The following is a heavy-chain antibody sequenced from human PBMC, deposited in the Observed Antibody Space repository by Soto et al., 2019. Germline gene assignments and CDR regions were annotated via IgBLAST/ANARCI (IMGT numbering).Heavy chain of an antibody. Sequence: QVQLQESGPGLVKPSETLSLTCAVSADSISSYYCMWIRQPTGKGLESIGYLYYGRSANYNPSLKSRVTLSVDTTTNQCSLTLSSMTAADTAVYYCALRSMAVVPEYWGQGTLVTVSS. CDR1: ADSISSYY. CDR2: LYYGRSA. J-gene: IGHJ4*02. CDR3: ALRSMAVVPEY. D-gene: IGHD3-22*01. V-gene: IGHV4-59*01.